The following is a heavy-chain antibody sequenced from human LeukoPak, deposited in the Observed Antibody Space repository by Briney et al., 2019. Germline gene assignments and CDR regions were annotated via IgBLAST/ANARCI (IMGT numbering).Heavy chain of an antibody. Sequence: SSETLSLTCTASGCSISSYYWSWIRQPAGKGLEWIGRIYTSGSTNYNPSLKNRVTMSSDTYTNHSPLQLSTIPAADQAAYYCARGWYYYGSATSTGGQGTLVPVS. D-gene: IGHD3-10*01. CDR1: GCSISSYY. CDR3: ARGWYYYGSATST. V-gene: IGHV4-4*07. J-gene: IGHJ4*02. CDR2: IYTSGST.